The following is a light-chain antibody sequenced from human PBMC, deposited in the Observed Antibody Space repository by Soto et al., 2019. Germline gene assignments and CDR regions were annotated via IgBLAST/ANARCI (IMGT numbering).Light chain of an antibody. V-gene: IGLV1-44*01. CDR3: ATWDDTLEGPV. J-gene: IGLJ3*02. Sequence: QSVLTQPPSASGTPGQRVTISCSGSSSNIGSKPINWYQHLPGTAPKLLIFTNDRRPSGVPDRFSGSKSGTSGSLAITGLQSADEADYYCATWDDTLEGPVFGGGTKLTVL. CDR2: TND. CDR1: SSNIGSKP.